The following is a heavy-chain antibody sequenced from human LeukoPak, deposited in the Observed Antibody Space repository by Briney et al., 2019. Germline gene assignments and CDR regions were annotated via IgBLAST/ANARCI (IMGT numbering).Heavy chain of an antibody. D-gene: IGHD4-17*01. Sequence: SETLSLTCTVSGGSISSYYWGWIRQPPGKGLEWIGSIYYSGSTYYNASLKSRVTISIDTSKNQFSLKLSSVTAADTAVYYCARVGDYGTTKTDDYWGQGTLVTVSS. V-gene: IGHV4-39*07. J-gene: IGHJ4*02. CDR2: IYYSGST. CDR1: GGSISSYY. CDR3: ARVGDYGTTKTDDY.